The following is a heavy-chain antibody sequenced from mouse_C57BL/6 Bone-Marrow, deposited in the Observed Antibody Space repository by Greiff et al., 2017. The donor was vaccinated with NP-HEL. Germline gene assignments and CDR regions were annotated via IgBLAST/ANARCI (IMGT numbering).Heavy chain of an antibody. V-gene: IGHV1-82*01. J-gene: IGHJ2*01. CDR2: IYPGDGDT. CDR1: GYAFSSSW. CDR3: ARGFYYYGSSFFDY. Sequence: QVQLQQSGPELVKPGASVKISCKASGYAFSSSWMNWVKQRPGKGLEWIGRIYPGDGDTNYNGRFKGKATLTAGKSSSTAYMQLSSLTSEDSAVYFCARGFYYYGSSFFDYWGQGTTLTVSS. D-gene: IGHD1-1*01.